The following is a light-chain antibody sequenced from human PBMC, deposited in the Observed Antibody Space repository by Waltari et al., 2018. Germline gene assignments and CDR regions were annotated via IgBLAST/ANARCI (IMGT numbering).Light chain of an antibody. Sequence: DIQMTQSPSSLSASVGDRVTITCRASQSISRHLNWYQQKPGKAPKLLIYAASSLQSGVPSRFSGSGSGTDFTLTISSLQPEDFATYYCQQSYSTPRTFGQGTK. CDR3: QQSYSTPRT. V-gene: IGKV1-39*01. CDR2: AAS. CDR1: QSISRH. J-gene: IGKJ1*01.